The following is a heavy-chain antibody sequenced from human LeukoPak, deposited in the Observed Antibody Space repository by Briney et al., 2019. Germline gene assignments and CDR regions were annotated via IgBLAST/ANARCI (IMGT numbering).Heavy chain of an antibody. CDR1: GGSFSGYY. CDR3: ARLLWEPTDAFDI. D-gene: IGHD1-26*01. Sequence: SETLSLTCAVYGGSFSGYYWSWIRQPPGKGLEWIGEINHSGSTNYNPSLKSRVTISVDTSKNQFSLKLSSVTAADTAVCYCARLLWEPTDAFDIWGQGTMVTVSS. CDR2: INHSGST. J-gene: IGHJ3*02. V-gene: IGHV4-34*01.